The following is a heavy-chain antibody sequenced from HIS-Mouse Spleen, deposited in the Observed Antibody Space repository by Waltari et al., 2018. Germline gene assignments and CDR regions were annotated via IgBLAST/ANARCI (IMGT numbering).Heavy chain of an antibody. CDR3: ARHYYDVSGSYYFDY. J-gene: IGHJ4*02. V-gene: IGHV3-53*02. Sequence: EVQLVETGGGLIQPGGSLSLSCAASGFTFSINYMSGVLPSPGKGMEWVSVSYSGVSTYSADSVKGRFTISRDNSKNTLYLQMNSLRAEDMAVYYCARHYYDVSGSYYFDYWGQGTLVTVSS. CDR1: GFTFSINY. CDR2: SYSGVST. D-gene: IGHD3-10*01.